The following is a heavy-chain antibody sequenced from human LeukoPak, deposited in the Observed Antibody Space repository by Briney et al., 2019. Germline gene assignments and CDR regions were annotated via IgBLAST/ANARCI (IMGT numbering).Heavy chain of an antibody. J-gene: IGHJ3*02. D-gene: IGHD3-22*01. V-gene: IGHV4-4*02. CDR2: IYYSGST. CDR3: ARVFMYDSSGYYYTEAFDI. Sequence: SETLSLTCAVSGGSISSSNWWSWVRQPPGRGLEWIGYIYYSGSTNYNPSLKSRATISVDTSKNQFSLKLSSVTAADTAVYYCARVFMYDSSGYYYTEAFDIWGQGTMVTVSS. CDR1: GGSISSSNW.